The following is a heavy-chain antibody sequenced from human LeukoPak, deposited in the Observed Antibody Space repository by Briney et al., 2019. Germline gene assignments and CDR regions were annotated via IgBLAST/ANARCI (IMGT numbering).Heavy chain of an antibody. Sequence: GGSLRLSCAVSGFPLSTNAMSWVRRAPGKGLEWVSGVSGSGDGTYYADSVKGRFTIYRDNSKNTLYLQMNSLRAEDTAVYYCAKVSGNYVDPFDYWGQGTLVTVSS. D-gene: IGHD4-17*01. CDR2: VSGSGDGT. V-gene: IGHV3-23*01. J-gene: IGHJ4*02. CDR3: AKVSGNYVDPFDY. CDR1: GFPLSTNA.